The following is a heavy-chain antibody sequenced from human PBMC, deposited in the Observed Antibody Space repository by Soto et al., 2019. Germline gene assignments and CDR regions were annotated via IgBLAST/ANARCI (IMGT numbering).Heavy chain of an antibody. CDR1: GYTFTSCG. CDR2: ISAYNGNT. J-gene: IGHJ4*02. V-gene: IGHV1-18*04. D-gene: IGHD3-22*01. CDR3: ARLGSYYYDSSGYYLNY. Sequence: ASVKVSCKASGYTFTSCGISWVRQAPGQGLEWMGWISAYNGNTNYAQKLQGRVTMTTDTSTSTAYMELRSLRSDDTAVYYCARLGSYYYDSSGYYLNYWGQGTLVTVSS.